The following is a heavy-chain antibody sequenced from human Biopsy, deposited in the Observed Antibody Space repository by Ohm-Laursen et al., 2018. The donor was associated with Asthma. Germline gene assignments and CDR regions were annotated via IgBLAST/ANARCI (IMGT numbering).Heavy chain of an antibody. V-gene: IGHV3-9*01. J-gene: IGHJ4*02. CDR2: ISWNSGSI. Sequence: RSLRLSCTASGFTFDDYAMHWVRQAPGKGLEWVSGISWNSGSIGYADSVKGRFTISRDSAKNSLYLQMNSLRAEDTALYYCAKGEWELLEANFDYWGQGTLVTVSS. D-gene: IGHD1-26*01. CDR3: AKGEWELLEANFDY. CDR1: GFTFDDYA.